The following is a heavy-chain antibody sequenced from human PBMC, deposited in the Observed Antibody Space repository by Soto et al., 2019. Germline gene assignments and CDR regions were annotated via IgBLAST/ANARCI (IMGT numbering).Heavy chain of an antibody. J-gene: IGHJ6*02. Sequence: TGGSLRLSCAAYGFTFSNSWMSWVRQAPGKGMEWVGRIKSKTDGGTTDYAAPVKGRFTISRDDSKNTLYLQMNSLKTEDTAVYYCTTDRDGYNPYYYYGMDVWGQGTTVTVSS. D-gene: IGHD5-12*01. V-gene: IGHV3-15*01. CDR3: TTDRDGYNPYYYYGMDV. CDR1: GFTFSNSW. CDR2: IKSKTDGGTT.